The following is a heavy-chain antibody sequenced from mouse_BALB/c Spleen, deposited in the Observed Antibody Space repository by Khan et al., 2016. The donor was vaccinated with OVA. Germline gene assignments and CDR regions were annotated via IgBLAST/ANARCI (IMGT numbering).Heavy chain of an antibody. D-gene: IGHD2-1*01. CDR2: IYPGNSDT. J-gene: IGHJ2*01. Sequence: VRLQQSGTVLARPGASVKMSCKASGYTFTSYWMHWVKQRPGQGLEWIGAIYPGNSDTTYNQKFKGKAKLTAVTSTSTAYMELKSLTNEDSAVYYWTRNGFGNYESWDYWGQGTTLTVSS. CDR3: TRNGFGNYESWDY. V-gene: IGHV1-5*01. CDR1: GYTFTSYW.